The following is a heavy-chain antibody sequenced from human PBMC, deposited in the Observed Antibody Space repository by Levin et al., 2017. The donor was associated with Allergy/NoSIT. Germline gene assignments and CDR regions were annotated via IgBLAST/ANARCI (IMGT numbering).Heavy chain of an antibody. CDR1: GFTFSSYG. CDR3: ARGGVRGVLAIRDAFDI. Sequence: GGSLRLSCAASGFTFSSYGMHWVRQAPGKGLEWVAVIWYDGSNKYYADSVKGRFTISRDNSKNTLYLQMNSLRAEDTAVYYCARGGVRGVLAIRDAFDIWGQGTMVTVSS. CDR2: IWYDGSNK. D-gene: IGHD3-10*01. V-gene: IGHV3-33*01. J-gene: IGHJ3*02.